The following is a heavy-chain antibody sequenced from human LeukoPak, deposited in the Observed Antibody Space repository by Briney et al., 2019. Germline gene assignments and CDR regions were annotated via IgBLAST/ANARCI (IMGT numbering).Heavy chain of an antibody. CDR1: GFTFSTYA. Sequence: GGSLRLSCAASGFTFSTYAMHWVRQAPGKGLEWVAMIWYNGKNKHYADSVKGRFIISRDNSKNTLDLQMNGLRADDTAVYYCVRDPSNSGWAFDYWGQGTLVTVSS. J-gene: IGHJ4*02. D-gene: IGHD6-19*01. CDR3: VRDPSNSGWAFDY. V-gene: IGHV3-33*01. CDR2: IWYNGKNK.